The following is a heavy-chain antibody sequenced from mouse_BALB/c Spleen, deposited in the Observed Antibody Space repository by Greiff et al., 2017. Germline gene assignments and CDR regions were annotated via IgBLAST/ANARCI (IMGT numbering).Heavy chain of an antibody. CDR3: ARGGTTTAYWYFDD. Sequence: EVQLQESGPELVKPGASVKISCKASGYTFTDYNMHWVKQSHGQSLEWIGYIYPYNGGTGYNQKFKSKATLTVDNSSSTAYMELRSLTSEDSAVYYCARGGTTTAYWYFDDWGAGTTVTVSS. J-gene: IGHJ1*01. CDR2: IYPYNGGT. V-gene: IGHV1S29*02. CDR1: GYTFTDYN. D-gene: IGHD1-2*01.